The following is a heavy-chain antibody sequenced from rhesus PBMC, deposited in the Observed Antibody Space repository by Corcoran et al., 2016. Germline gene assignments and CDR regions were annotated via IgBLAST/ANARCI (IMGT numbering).Heavy chain of an antibody. CDR2: LLPLVGIT. D-gene: IGHD2-39*01. Sequence: QVQLVQSGAEVKKPGASVKVSCKASGFTFGSYAINWVRQAPGQGLECMGVLLPLVGITHHAEEFRGGVTMTADTATSAAYMELRSLGSEGPSVYYCAREGLYYFDYWGQGVLVTVSS. J-gene: IGHJ4*01. CDR1: GFTFGSYA. V-gene: IGHV1-198*02. CDR3: AREGLYYFDY.